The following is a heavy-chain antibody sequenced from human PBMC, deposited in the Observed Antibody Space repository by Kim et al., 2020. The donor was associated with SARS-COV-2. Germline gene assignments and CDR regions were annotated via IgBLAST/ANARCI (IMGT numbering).Heavy chain of an antibody. V-gene: IGHV4-31*03. J-gene: IGHJ4*02. CDR3: ARDPPTYDYVWGSYPGTRFDY. Sequence: SETLSLTCTVSGGSISSGGYYWSWIRQHPGKGLEWIGYIYYSGSTYYNPSLKSRVTISVDTSKNQFSLKLSSVTAADTAVYYCARDPPTYDYVWGSYPGTRFDYWGQGTLVTVSS. D-gene: IGHD3-16*02. CDR2: IYYSGST. CDR1: GGSISSGGYY.